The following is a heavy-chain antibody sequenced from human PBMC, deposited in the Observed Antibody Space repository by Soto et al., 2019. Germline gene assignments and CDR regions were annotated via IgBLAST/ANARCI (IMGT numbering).Heavy chain of an antibody. CDR2: ISAYNGNT. CDR1: GYTFTSYG. Sequence: ASVKVSCKASGYTFTSYGISWVRQAPGQGLEWMGWISAYNGNTNYAQKLQGRVTMTTDTSTSTAYMELRSLRSGDTAVYYCARLTSDYDFWSGYGADYYFDYWGQGTLVTVSS. V-gene: IGHV1-18*01. J-gene: IGHJ4*02. D-gene: IGHD3-3*01. CDR3: ARLTSDYDFWSGYGADYYFDY.